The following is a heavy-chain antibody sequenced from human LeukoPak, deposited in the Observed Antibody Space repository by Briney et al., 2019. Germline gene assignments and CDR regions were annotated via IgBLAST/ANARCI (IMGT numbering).Heavy chain of an antibody. CDR3: ARGLRQGLAFDAFDI. V-gene: IGHV4-59*01. CDR2: IYYSGST. D-gene: IGHD6-19*01. J-gene: IGHJ3*02. CDR1: GGSISNYY. Sequence: SETLSLTCTVSGGSISNYYWSWIRQPPGKGLEWVGYIYYSGSTNYNPSLKSRVTISGDTSKNQFSLKLSSVTAADTAVYYCARGLRQGLAFDAFDIWGQGTVVTVSS.